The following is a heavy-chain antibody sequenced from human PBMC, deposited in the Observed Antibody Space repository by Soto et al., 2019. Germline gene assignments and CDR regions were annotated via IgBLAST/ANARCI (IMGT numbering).Heavy chain of an antibody. CDR3: ARLTSTMYGTDV. Sequence: EVQLVESGGGLVQPGGSLRLSCAASGFTFSSYSMNWVRQAPGKGLEWVSYISGSSVSIYSADSVRGRFTVARDNAKNSLNLQTNSLRDEDTAVYYCARLTSTMYGTDVWGQGTTVTVSS. J-gene: IGHJ6*02. CDR1: GFTFSSYS. V-gene: IGHV3-48*02. CDR2: ISGSSVSI.